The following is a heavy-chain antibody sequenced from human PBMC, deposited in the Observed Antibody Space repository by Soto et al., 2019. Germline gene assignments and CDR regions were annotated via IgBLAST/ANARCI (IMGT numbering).Heavy chain of an antibody. CDR1: GYSFTSYW. D-gene: IGHD4-4*01. CDR3: ERLNQDDYSKQAVYGLAV. Sequence: HGESLKISCKGSGYSFTSYWISWVRQMPVKGLEWMGSIDPSDSYTNYSPPFQGHVTISADKSISTAYLQWSSLKASDTAMYYCERLNQDDYSKQAVYGLAVSAQGSTVTVCS. CDR2: IDPSDSYT. J-gene: IGHJ6*02. V-gene: IGHV5-10-1*01.